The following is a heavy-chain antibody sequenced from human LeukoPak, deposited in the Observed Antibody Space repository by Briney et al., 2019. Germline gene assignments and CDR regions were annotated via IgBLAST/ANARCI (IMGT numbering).Heavy chain of an antibody. J-gene: IGHJ4*02. CDR1: GFTFSSYA. D-gene: IGHD3-10*01. V-gene: IGHV3-23*01. CDR2: ISGSGGST. Sequence: GGSLRLSCAASGFTFSSYAMSWVRQAPGKGLEWVSAISGSGGSTYYADSVKGRFSISRDNAKNSVYLQMSSLRAEDTAVYLCASGYGSGGGYYFDYWGQGSLVIVSS. CDR3: ASGYGSGGGYYFDY.